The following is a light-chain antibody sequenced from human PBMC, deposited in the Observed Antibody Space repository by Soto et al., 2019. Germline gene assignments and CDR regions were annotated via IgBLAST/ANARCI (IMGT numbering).Light chain of an antibody. CDR3: SSYTSSSTHV. CDR1: SSDVGAYNF. J-gene: IGLJ1*01. CDR2: DVS. V-gene: IGLV2-14*03. Sequence: QSALTQPASVSGSPGQSITISCTGTSSDVGAYNFVYWYQQHPGKVPKLMIFDVSRRPSGVADRFSGAKSGNTASLTISGLPAEDEGDYYCSSYTSSSTHVFGSGTKLTVL.